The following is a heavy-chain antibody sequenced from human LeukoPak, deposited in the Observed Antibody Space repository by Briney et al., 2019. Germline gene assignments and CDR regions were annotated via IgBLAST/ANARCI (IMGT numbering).Heavy chain of an antibody. D-gene: IGHD5-24*01. J-gene: IGHJ6*03. Sequence: GGSLRLSCAASGFTFSSYWMSWVRQAPGKGLEWVANIKQDGSEKYYVDSVKGRFTISRDNSKNTLYLQMNSLRAEDTAVYYCASTGRRDGYSADYYYYYMDVWGKGTTVTVSS. CDR1: GFTFSSYW. CDR3: ASTGRRDGYSADYYYYYMDV. CDR2: IKQDGSEK. V-gene: IGHV3-7*03.